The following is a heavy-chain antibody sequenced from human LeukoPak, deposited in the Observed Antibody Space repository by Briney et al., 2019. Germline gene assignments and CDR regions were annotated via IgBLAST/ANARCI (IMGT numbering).Heavy chain of an antibody. CDR1: GYTITNNY. CDR3: ARGLAVDY. V-gene: IGHV1-46*01. J-gene: IGHJ4*02. CDR2: INPSGTGT. Sequence: ASVKVSCKASGYTITNNYMHWGRQAPGQGLGWMGVINPSGTGTSYAQKFQGRITMSRDTSTSTVYMELSSLRSDDTAVYYCARGLAVDYWGQGTLVTVSS.